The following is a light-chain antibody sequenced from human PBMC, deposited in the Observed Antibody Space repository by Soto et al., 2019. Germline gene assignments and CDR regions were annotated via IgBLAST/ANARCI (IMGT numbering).Light chain of an antibody. CDR3: SSYTSSNTLV. V-gene: IGLV2-14*01. CDR2: EVT. CDR1: SEDVGDYNY. Sequence: QSVLTQPASVSGSPGQSITMSCSGTSEDVGDYNYVSWYQHHPGKAPKLLIYEVTNRPSGLSDRFSGSKSGNTASLTISGLQAEDEADYYCSSYTSSNTLVFGTGTKLTVL. J-gene: IGLJ1*01.